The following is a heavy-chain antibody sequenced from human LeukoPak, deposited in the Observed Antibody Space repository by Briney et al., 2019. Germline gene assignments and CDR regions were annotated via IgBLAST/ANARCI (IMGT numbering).Heavy chain of an antibody. V-gene: IGHV3-30*18. D-gene: IGHD3-10*01. CDR1: GFTFSSYG. J-gene: IGHJ4*02. CDR2: ISYDGSNK. Sequence: GGSLRLSCAASGFTFSSYGMHWVRQAPGKGLERVAVISYDGSNKYYADSVKGRFTTSRDNSKNTLYLQMNSLRAEDTAVYYCAKDSGSGSYSTFDYWGQGTLVTVSS. CDR3: AKDSGSGSYSTFDY.